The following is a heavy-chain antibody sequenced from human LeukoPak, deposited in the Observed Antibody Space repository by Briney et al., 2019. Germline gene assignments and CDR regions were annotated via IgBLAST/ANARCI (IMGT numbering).Heavy chain of an antibody. CDR2: INPNSGGT. V-gene: IGHV1-2*02. J-gene: IGHJ4*02. CDR1: GYTFTGYY. D-gene: IGHD6-13*01. Sequence: ASVKVSCKASGYTFTGYYMHWVRQAPGQGLEWMGWINPNSGGTNYAQKFQGRVTMTRDTSISTAYMELSRLRSDDTAVYYCVRHSSSWYGGRRGFDYWGQGTLVTVSS. CDR3: VRHSSSWYGGRRGFDY.